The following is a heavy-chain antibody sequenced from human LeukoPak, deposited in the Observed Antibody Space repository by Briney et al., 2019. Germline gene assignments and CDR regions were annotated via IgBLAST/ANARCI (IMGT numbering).Heavy chain of an antibody. CDR2: ISGSGDRT. CDR3: AKGSTGLSPPFDY. J-gene: IGHJ4*02. Sequence: GGSLRLSCAVSGFTFSSHAMGWVRQSPGKGLEWVSTISGSGDRTFYADSVKGRFTISRDNSKNTLYLQMNSLRAEDTAVYYCAKGSTGLSPPFDYWGQGTLVTVSS. CDR1: GFTFSSHA. V-gene: IGHV3-23*01. D-gene: IGHD3-9*01.